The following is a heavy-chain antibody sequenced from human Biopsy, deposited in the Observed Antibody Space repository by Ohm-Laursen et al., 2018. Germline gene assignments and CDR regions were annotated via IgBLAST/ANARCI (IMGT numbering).Heavy chain of an antibody. CDR3: ARVLYYDSSGYFLDH. V-gene: IGHV2-5*01. J-gene: IGHJ4*02. D-gene: IGHD3-22*01. Sequence: TQTLTLTCTFSGFSLTTPGVGVGWIRQPPGKALEWLALIYWNKKKRFRPSLRDRLTIIKDTSKNQVVLTVTNVDPVDKATYYCARVLYYDSSGYFLDHWGQGTLVTVSS. CDR1: GFSLTTPGVG. CDR2: IYWNKKK.